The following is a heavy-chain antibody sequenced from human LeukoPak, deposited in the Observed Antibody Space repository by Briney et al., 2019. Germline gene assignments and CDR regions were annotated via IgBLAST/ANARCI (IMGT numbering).Heavy chain of an antibody. J-gene: IGHJ4*02. V-gene: IGHV1-18*01. CDR2: ISPYNGNT. CDR3: ASKTSYYYDSSGYYPY. D-gene: IGHD3-22*01. Sequence: ASVKVSCKASGYTFTTYGVSWVRHAPGQGLEWMGWISPYNGNTDYAQKFQGRVTMTTDTSTSTAYMELRSLRSDDTAVYYCASKTSYYYDSSGYYPYWGQGTLVTVSS. CDR1: GYTFTTYG.